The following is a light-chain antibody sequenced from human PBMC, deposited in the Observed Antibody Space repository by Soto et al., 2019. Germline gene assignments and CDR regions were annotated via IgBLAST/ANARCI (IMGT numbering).Light chain of an antibody. CDR3: SSYAGSNNLV. CDR2: EVT. Sequence: QSVLTQPPSASGSPGQSVTISCTGASSDVGGYNYVSWCQQHPGKAPKLMIYEVTKRPSGVPDRFSGSKSGNTSSLTVSGLQAEDDGDYYCSSYAGSNNLVFGGGSKLTVL. CDR1: SSDVGGYNY. J-gene: IGLJ3*02. V-gene: IGLV2-8*01.